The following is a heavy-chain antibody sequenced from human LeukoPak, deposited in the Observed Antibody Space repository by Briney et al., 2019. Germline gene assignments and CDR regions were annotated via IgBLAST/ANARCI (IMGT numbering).Heavy chain of an antibody. CDR3: ARDHEVATIRYFDY. CDR2: IIPIVGTA. J-gene: IGHJ4*02. V-gene: IGHV1-69*01. D-gene: IGHD5-24*01. CDR1: GGTFRRYA. Sequence: GASVNVSCKASGGTFRRYAISWVRQAPGHGLEWVGGIIPIVGTATYAQKLQGRVTITADEYTSTPYMELSRLRSEDTAFYYCARDHEVATIRYFDYWGQGTLVTVPS.